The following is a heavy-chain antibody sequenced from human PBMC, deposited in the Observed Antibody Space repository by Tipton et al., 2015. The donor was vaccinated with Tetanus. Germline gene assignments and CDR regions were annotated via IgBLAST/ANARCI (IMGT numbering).Heavy chain of an antibody. CDR2: IYPADSDT. CDR1: GYIFTNYW. D-gene: IGHD2-8*01. Sequence: QLVQSGGEVKKPGESLKISCKGSGYIFTNYWIGWVRQMPGKGLEWMGIIYPADSDTRYSPSFQGQVTISVDKSINTAYLQRSSLKASDTSMFYCARAHCSDGVCNFDFWGQGALVTVAS. CDR3: ARAHCSDGVCNFDF. J-gene: IGHJ4*02. V-gene: IGHV5-51*01.